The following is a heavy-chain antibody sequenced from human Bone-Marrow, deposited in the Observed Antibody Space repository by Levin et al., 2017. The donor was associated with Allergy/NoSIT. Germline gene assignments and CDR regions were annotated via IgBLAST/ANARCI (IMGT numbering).Heavy chain of an antibody. J-gene: IGHJ4*02. D-gene: IGHD1-26*01. CDR3: ASAPAPVGTTLYYFAQ. V-gene: IGHV1-46*01. Sequence: GESLKISCKASGFTFTSYFMYWLRQAPGQGLEWMGVIDASAGSTTYAQRFQGRVTITRDTSTSTLYLQLNSLTSEDTAVYYCASAPAPVGTTLYYFAQWGQGTLVTVSS. CDR2: IDASAGST. CDR1: GFTFTSYF.